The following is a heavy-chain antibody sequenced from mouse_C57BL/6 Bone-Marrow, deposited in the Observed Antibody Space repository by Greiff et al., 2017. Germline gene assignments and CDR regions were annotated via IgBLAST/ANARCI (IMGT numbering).Heavy chain of an antibody. J-gene: IGHJ3*01. CDR2: ISSGGSYT. V-gene: IGHV5-6*02. CDR1: GFTFSSYG. CDR3: ARRDGYPFAY. D-gene: IGHD2-3*01. Sequence: EVKLMESGGDLVKPGGSLKLSCAASGFTFSSYGMSWVRQTPDKRLAWVATISSGGSYTYYPDSVKGRFTISRDNAKNTLYLQMSSLKSEDTAMYYCARRDGYPFAYWGQGTLVTVSA.